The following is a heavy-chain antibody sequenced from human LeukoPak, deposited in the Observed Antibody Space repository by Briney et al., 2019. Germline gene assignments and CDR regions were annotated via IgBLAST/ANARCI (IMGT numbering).Heavy chain of an antibody. J-gene: IGHJ5*02. Sequence: SQTLSLTCTVSGGSISSGSYYWSWIRQPAGKGLEWIGRIYTSWSTNYNPSLKSRVTISVDTSKNQFSLKLSSVTAADTAVYYCARERWEMGTDFWSGPSTWFDPWGQGTLVTVSS. V-gene: IGHV4-61*02. D-gene: IGHD3-3*01. CDR2: IYTSWST. CDR1: GGSISSGSYY. CDR3: ARERWEMGTDFWSGPSTWFDP.